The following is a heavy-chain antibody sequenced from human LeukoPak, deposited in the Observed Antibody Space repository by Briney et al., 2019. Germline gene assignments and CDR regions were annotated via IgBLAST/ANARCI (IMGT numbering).Heavy chain of an antibody. D-gene: IGHD4-11*01. J-gene: IGHJ6*03. CDR1: GGSISSYY. V-gene: IGHV4-59*01. Sequence: SETLSLTCTVSGGSISSYYWSWIRQPPGEGLEWIGYIYYSGSTNYNPSLESRVTISVDTSKNQFSLKLSSVTAADTAVYYCSREGLLSNLYYYYMDVWGKGTTVTVSS. CDR2: IYYSGST. CDR3: SREGLLSNLYYYYMDV.